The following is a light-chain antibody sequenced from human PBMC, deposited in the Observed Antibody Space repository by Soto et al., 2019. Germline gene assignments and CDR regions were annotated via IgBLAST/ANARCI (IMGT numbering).Light chain of an antibody. CDR3: QQTSSAPFT. V-gene: IGKV1-39*01. CDR2: DAA. Sequence: EIQMTQSPYSLSAAVGDRVTIACRASQNINTYLNWYQQKPGKAPKLLIFDAASLQGGVPSRFSGGGSRTDFTLTITSLQPEDFATYYRQQTSSAPFTFGPGTKVDIK. CDR1: QNINTY. J-gene: IGKJ3*01.